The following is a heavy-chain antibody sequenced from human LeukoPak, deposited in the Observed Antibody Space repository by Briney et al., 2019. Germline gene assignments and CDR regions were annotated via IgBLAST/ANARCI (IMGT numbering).Heavy chain of an antibody. Sequence: SETLSLTCTVSGGSISSYYWSWIRQPPGKGLEWIGYIYYSGSTNYNPSLKSRVTISVDTSKNQFSLKLSSVTAADTAVYYCARGIPDIVVVVADWFDPWGREPWSPSPQ. CDR3: ARGIPDIVVVVADWFDP. D-gene: IGHD2-15*01. CDR1: GGSISSYY. V-gene: IGHV4-59*01. J-gene: IGHJ5*02. CDR2: IYYSGST.